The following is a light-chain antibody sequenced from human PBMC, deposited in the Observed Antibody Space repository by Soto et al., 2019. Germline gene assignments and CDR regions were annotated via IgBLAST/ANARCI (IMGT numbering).Light chain of an antibody. CDR1: QSVSSSY. J-gene: IGKJ1*01. V-gene: IGKV3-20*01. Sequence: IVLTQYPGTLFLSPGERATLSCRISQSVSSSYLAWYQQKPGQAPRLLIYGASSRATGIPGRFSGSGSGTDFTLTISRLEPEDFAVYYCQQYGSSPQTFGQGTKVDIK. CDR2: GAS. CDR3: QQYGSSPQT.